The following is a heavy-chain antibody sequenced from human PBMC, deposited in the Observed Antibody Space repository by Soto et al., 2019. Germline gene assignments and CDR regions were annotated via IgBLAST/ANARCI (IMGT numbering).Heavy chain of an antibody. Sequence: QVQLVESGGGVVQPGRSLRLSCAASGFTFSSYGMHWVRQAPGKGLEWVAIISYDGSNKYYADSVKGRFTISRDNSKNTLYLQMNSLRAEDTAVYYCAKDGRPAAATGPRIYYYYGMDVWGQGTTVTVSS. CDR2: ISYDGSNK. CDR1: GFTFSSYG. D-gene: IGHD6-13*01. V-gene: IGHV3-30*18. CDR3: AKDGRPAAATGPRIYYYYGMDV. J-gene: IGHJ6*02.